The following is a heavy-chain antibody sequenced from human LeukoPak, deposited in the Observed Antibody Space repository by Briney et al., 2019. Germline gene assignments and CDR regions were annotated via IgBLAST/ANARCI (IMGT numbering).Heavy chain of an antibody. CDR2: INPNSGGT. D-gene: IGHD5-24*01. J-gene: IGHJ4*02. CDR3: ARVQTEMATIFDFVGYFDY. V-gene: IGHV1-2*02. Sequence: DSVKVSSKASGYTFTGYYMHWVRQAPGQGLEWMGWINPNSGGTNYAQKFQGRVTMTRDTSISTAYMELSRLRSDDTAVYYCARVQTEMATIFDFVGYFDYWGQGTLVTVSS. CDR1: GYTFTGYY.